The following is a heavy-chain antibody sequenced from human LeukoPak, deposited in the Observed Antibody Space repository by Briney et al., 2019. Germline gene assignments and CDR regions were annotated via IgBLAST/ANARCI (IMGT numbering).Heavy chain of an antibody. Sequence: ASVKVSCKASGYTFTSYDINWVRQAPGQGLEWMGWMNPNSGNTGYAQKFQGRVTMTRNTSISTAYMELSSLRSEDTAVYYCAAIMVVTAGVAFNIWGQGTMVTVSS. D-gene: IGHD2-21*02. CDR3: AAIMVVTAGVAFNI. V-gene: IGHV1-8*01. CDR1: GYTFTSYD. CDR2: MNPNSGNT. J-gene: IGHJ3*02.